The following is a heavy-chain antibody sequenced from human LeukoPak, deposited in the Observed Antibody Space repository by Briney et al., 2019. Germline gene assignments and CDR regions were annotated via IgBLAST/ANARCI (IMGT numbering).Heavy chain of an antibody. V-gene: IGHV4-39*02. Sequence: SETLPLPHGVCGGSISSSSLFWAWIRQPPGKGLEWIGSINYIGTTYYNPSLKSRVTISVDTSRNHFSLKMTSVAATDTAVSYCARRGIGGTISLGAFDVWGHGTMVTVSS. CDR1: GGSISSSSLF. CDR3: ARRGIGGTISLGAFDV. D-gene: IGHD1-26*01. CDR2: INYIGTT. J-gene: IGHJ3*01.